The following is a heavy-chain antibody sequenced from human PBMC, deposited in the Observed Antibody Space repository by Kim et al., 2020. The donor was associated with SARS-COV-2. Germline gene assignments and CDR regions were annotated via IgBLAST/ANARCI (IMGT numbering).Heavy chain of an antibody. Sequence: GGSLRLSCAASGFTVSSNYMSWVRQAPGKGLEWVSVIYSGGSTYYADSVKGRFTISRDNSKNTLYLQMNSLRAEDTAVYYCARGLGFGELLNEIDYWGQGTLGTVSS. D-gene: IGHD3-10*01. CDR3: ARGLGFGELLNEIDY. J-gene: IGHJ4*02. CDR2: IYSGGST. V-gene: IGHV3-53*01. CDR1: GFTVSSNY.